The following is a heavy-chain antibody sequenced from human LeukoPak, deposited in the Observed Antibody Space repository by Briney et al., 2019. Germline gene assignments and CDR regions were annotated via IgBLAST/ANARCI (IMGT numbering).Heavy chain of an antibody. CDR1: GGSISSSSYY. CDR3: ARQLGGYSYGYALDP. D-gene: IGHD5-18*01. Sequence: PSETLSLTCTVSGGSISSSSYYWGWIRQPPGKGLEWIGSIYCSGSTYYNPSLKSRVTISVDTSKNQFSLKLSSVTAADTAVYYCARQLGGYSYGYALDPWGQGTLVTVSS. V-gene: IGHV4-39*01. J-gene: IGHJ5*02. CDR2: IYCSGST.